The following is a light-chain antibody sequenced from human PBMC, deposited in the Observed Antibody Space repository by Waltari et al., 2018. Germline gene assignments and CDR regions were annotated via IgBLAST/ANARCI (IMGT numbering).Light chain of an antibody. V-gene: IGLV3-19*01. CDR2: GKN. J-gene: IGLJ1*01. CDR1: RLRDNN. CDR3: NSRDSRGHPLV. Sequence: SSVLTQDPVVSVALGQTGRITCQGDRLRDNNANWYPQKPGQAPVLVMYGKNNRPSVIPDRFSGSYSGTTASLIITGAQAEDEGDYYCNSRDSRGHPLVFGTGTKVTVL.